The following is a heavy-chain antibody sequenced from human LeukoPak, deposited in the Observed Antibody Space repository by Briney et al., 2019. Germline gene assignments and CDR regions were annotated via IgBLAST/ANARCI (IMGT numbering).Heavy chain of an antibody. D-gene: IGHD3-3*01. J-gene: IGHJ3*02. CDR2: ISGSGGRT. CDR3: AKDPRFVYGMGAFDI. CDR1: GFTFSSYA. Sequence: GGSLRLSCAASGFTFSSYAMSWVRQAPGKGLEWVSAISGSGGRTYYADSVKGRFTIPRDNSKNTLYLQMNSLRAEDTAVYYCAKDPRFVYGMGAFDIWGQGTMVNVSS. V-gene: IGHV3-23*01.